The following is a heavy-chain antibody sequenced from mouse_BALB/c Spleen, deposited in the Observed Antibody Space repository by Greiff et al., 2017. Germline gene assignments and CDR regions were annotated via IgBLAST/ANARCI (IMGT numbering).Heavy chain of an antibody. V-gene: IGHV1-85*01. CDR2: IFPGDGST. CDR1: GYTFTSYD. Sequence: VQLQQSGAELVKPGASVKLSCTASGYTFTSYDINWVRQRPEQGLVWIGWIFPGDGSTKYNEKFKGKATLTTDKSSSTAYMQLSRLTSEDSAVYFCARYGTPYYAMDYWGQGTSVTVSS. J-gene: IGHJ4*01. D-gene: IGHD2-1*01. CDR3: ARYGTPYYAMDY.